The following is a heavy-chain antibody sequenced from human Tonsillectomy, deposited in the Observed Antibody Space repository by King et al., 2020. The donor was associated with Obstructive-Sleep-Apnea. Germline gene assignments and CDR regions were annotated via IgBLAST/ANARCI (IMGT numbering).Heavy chain of an antibody. Sequence: VQLVQSGAEVKKPGSSVKVSCKASGGTFSSYAISWVRQAPGQGLEWMGGIIPSFGTATYAQKFQGRVTITADESTSKAYMELSSLRSEDTAVYYCARDRIAAALAGYYFDYWGQGTLVTVSS. CDR2: IIPSFGTA. D-gene: IGHD6-13*01. CDR1: GGTFSSYA. V-gene: IGHV1-69*01. J-gene: IGHJ4*02. CDR3: ARDRIAAALAGYYFDY.